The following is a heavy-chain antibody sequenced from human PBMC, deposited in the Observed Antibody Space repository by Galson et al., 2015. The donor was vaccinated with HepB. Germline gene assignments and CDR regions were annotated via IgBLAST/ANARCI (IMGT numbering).Heavy chain of an antibody. CDR2: ISYTGSHI. CDR3: VRPRGAGAGDYQNWYFDL. D-gene: IGHD4-17*01. CDR1: GFSFNNFP. J-gene: IGHJ2*01. V-gene: IGHV3-30-3*01. Sequence: SLRLSCAASGFSFNNFPMHWVRQAPGKGLEWVAVISYTGSHIAYADFGRGRFTISRDNSKNALYLQMNSLRVEDTALYYCVRPRGAGAGDYQNWYFDLWGRGTLVTVSS.